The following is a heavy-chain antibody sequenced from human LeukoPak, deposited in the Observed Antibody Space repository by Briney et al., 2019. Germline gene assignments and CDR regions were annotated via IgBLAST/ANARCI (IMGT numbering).Heavy chain of an antibody. CDR2: INSDGSST. J-gene: IGHJ4*02. D-gene: IGHD6-6*01. V-gene: IGHV3-74*01. Sequence: PGGSLRLSCAVSGFTFNSYWMHWVCQAPGKGLVWVSRINSDGSSTSYADSVKGRFTISRDNAKNTLSLQMNSLRAEDTALYYCARPRFGSIGLDYWGQGTLVTVSS. CDR3: ARPRFGSIGLDY. CDR1: GFTFNSYW.